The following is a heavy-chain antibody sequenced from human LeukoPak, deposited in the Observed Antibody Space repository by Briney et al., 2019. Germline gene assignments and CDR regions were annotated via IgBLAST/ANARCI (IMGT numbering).Heavy chain of an antibody. J-gene: IGHJ4*02. V-gene: IGHV3-23*01. CDR1: GLAFSSYA. CDR3: ADYGVSGVRNNFY. D-gene: IGHD3-3*01. CDR2: ISVASNT. Sequence: GGSLRLSCAASGLAFSSYAMSWVRQAPGKGLEWVSTISVASNTFYADSVRGRFTISRDNSRNTVYLQMASLRADDTAVYYCADYGVSGVRNNFYWGQGTLVTVSS.